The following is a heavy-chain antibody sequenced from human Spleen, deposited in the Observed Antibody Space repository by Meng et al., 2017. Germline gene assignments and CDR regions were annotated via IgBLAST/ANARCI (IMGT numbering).Heavy chain of an antibody. Sequence: WSSSGFTFNTFTMNWVRQAPGKGLEWISSISXSGTKIHYAGSVKGRFTISRDNAKNSLYLQMNSLRAEDTAVYYCARDLSGGYYYTFWGQGTLVTVSS. CDR1: GFTFNTFT. D-gene: IGHD3-22*01. J-gene: IGHJ4*02. CDR2: ISXSGTKI. CDR3: ARDLSGGYYYTF. V-gene: IGHV3-21*01.